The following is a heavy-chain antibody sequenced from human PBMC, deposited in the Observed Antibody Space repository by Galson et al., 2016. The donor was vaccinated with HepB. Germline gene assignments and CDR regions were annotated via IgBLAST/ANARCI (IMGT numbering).Heavy chain of an antibody. CDR2: IAYNGRT. V-gene: IGHV4-59*01. CDR3: ARQTTFGVVTYFDL. CDR1: GGSIRNYF. D-gene: IGHD3-3*01. Sequence: SETLSRTCTISGGSIRNYFWSWIRQPPGKGLEWIGYIAYNGRTNYNPSLKSRVIISMDTSKNYFSLRLSSVAAADTAVYYCARQTTFGVVTYFDLWGQGTLVTVSS. J-gene: IGHJ4*02.